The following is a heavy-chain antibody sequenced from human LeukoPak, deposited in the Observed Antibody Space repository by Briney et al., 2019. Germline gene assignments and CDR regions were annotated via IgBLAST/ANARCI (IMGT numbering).Heavy chain of an antibody. J-gene: IGHJ4*02. D-gene: IGHD6-19*01. CDR3: VRTRGWAYFDY. V-gene: IGHV3-7*01. CDR2: IMQDGSDK. CDR1: GFTFSTYW. Sequence: GGSLRLSCAASGFTFSTYWMSWVRQAPGKGLEWVANIMQDGSDKYSVDSVRGRFTISRGNAKNSLYLQMDSLRAEDTAVYYCVRTRGWAYFDYWGQGTLVTVSS.